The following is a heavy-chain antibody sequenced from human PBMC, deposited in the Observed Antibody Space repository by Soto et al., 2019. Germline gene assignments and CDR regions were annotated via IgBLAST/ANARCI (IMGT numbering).Heavy chain of an antibody. CDR3: ARVGGYCSSTRCYDNYYYYGMDV. V-gene: IGHV1-69*02. D-gene: IGHD2-2*01. Sequence: QVQLVQSGAEVKKPGSSVKVSCKASGGTFSSYTISWVRQAPGQGLEWMGRIIPILGIANYAQKFQGRVTITADKSTSTAYMELSSLRSEDTAVYYCARVGGYCSSTRCYDNYYYYGMDVWGQGTTVTVSS. CDR1: GGTFSSYT. J-gene: IGHJ6*02. CDR2: IIPILGIA.